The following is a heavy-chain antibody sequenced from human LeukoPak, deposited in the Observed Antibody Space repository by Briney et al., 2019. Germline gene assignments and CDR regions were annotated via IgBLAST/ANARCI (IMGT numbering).Heavy chain of an antibody. CDR3: ARTSTVTYHFDY. D-gene: IGHD4-17*01. J-gene: IGHJ4*02. V-gene: IGHV4-39*01. Sequence: SETLSLTCTVSGGSISSSSCYWGWIRQPPGKGLEWIGSIYYSGSTYYNPSLKSRVTISVDTSKNQFSLKLSSVTAADTAVYYCARTSTVTYHFDYWGQGTLVTVSS. CDR2: IYYSGST. CDR1: GGSISSSSCY.